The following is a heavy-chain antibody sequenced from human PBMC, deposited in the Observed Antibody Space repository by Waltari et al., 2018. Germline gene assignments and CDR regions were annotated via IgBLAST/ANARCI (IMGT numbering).Heavy chain of an antibody. D-gene: IGHD6-6*01. CDR1: GGTLSGYA. CDR3: ARGGGYSTSHYMDV. Sequence: QVQLVQSGTEVKKPGSSVKVSCKASGGTLSGYAISWVRQAPGQGLEWMGGIIPILNIVNYAQKFQGRVTITADASTSTAYMELSSLISEDTAVYYCARGGGYSTSHYMDVWGKGTTVTVS. V-gene: IGHV1-69*04. CDR2: IIPILNIV. J-gene: IGHJ6*03.